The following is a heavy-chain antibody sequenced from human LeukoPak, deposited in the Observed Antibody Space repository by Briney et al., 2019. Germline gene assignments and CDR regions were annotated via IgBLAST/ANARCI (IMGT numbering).Heavy chain of an antibody. Sequence: GGSLRLSCAASGFTFSSYTMNWVRQPPGKGLEWVSNIGTSSTTIYYADSVKGRFTISRDNAKNSLYLQMNSLRAEDTAVYYCAKSSLWFGESGYYFDYWGQGTLVTVSS. CDR2: IGTSSTTI. CDR1: GFTFSSYT. J-gene: IGHJ4*02. D-gene: IGHD3-10*01. CDR3: AKSSLWFGESGYYFDY. V-gene: IGHV3-48*01.